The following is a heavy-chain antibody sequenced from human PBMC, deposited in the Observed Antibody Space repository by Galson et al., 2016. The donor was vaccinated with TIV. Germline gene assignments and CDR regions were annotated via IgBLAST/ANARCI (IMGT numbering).Heavy chain of an antibody. CDR1: GYTFIGYV. CDR2: INPANGET. CDR3: ARQGGTPHWFSKYYMDV. D-gene: IGHD1/OR15-1a*01. V-gene: IGHV1-3*01. J-gene: IGHJ6*03. Sequence: SVKVSCKASGYTFIGYVIHWARQAPGQRLEWMGWINPANGETQSSQRFQGKFTLTTDTSASTAYMELSSLGSEDTAVYYCARQGGTPHWFSKYYMDVWGKGTTVTV.